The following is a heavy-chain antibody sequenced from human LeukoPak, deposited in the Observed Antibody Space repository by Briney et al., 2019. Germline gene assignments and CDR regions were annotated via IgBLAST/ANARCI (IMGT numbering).Heavy chain of an antibody. D-gene: IGHD3-3*01. J-gene: IGHJ4*02. CDR3: ARYLTYYDFWSGYQTYFDY. CDR2: ISSSGTTI. CDR1: GFTFSDYY. Sequence: GGSLRLSCAASGFTFSDYYMSWIRQAPGKGLEWVSYISSSGTTIYYGDSVKGRFTISRDNAKNSLYLQMNSLRAEDTAVYYCARYLTYYDFWSGYQTYFDYWGQGTLVTVSS. V-gene: IGHV3-11*01.